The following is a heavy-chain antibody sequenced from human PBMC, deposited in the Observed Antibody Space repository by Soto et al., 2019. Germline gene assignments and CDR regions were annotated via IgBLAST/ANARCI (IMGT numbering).Heavy chain of an antibody. J-gene: IGHJ4*02. D-gene: IGHD3-3*01. CDR1: GGTFSSYA. CDR3: ARDGRPYYDFWSGYYKMGRDFDY. Sequence: GASVKVSCKASGGTFSSYAISWVRQAPGQGLEWMGGISANNGKANYAQKIQGRVTMTTDTSTSTAYMELRSLRSDDTAVYYCARDGRPYYDFWSGYYKMGRDFDYWGQGTLVTVSS. V-gene: IGHV1-18*01. CDR2: ISANNGKA.